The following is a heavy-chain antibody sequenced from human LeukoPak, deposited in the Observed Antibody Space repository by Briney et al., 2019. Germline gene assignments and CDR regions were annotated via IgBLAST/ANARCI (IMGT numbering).Heavy chain of an antibody. V-gene: IGHV3-30*02. CDR3: AKGGSPSHNWFNS. Sequence: TGGSLRLSCAASGFTISDNGMHWVRQAQGQGLKGCACIRNDRSYEYYPDCVKGRFTISRDNSRNAHFLQMNSLRAQDTAVYYCAKGGSPSHNWFNSWGQGTLVTVSS. CDR2: IRNDRSYE. J-gene: IGHJ5*01. D-gene: IGHD2-15*01. CDR1: GFTISDNG.